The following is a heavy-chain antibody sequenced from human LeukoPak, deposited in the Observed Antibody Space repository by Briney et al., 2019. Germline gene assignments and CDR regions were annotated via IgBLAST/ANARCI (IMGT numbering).Heavy chain of an antibody. CDR2: IKQDGSEE. J-gene: IGHJ4*02. CDR1: GFSLSSYW. Sequence: GGSLRLSCAVSGFSLSSYWMNWVRQAPGKGLEWVANIKQDGSEEHYVDSVKGRFTISRDNAKNSLYLQMNSLRGEDTAVYYCVAGSGGYWGQGTLVTVSS. V-gene: IGHV3-7*01. D-gene: IGHD3-10*01. CDR3: VAGSGGY.